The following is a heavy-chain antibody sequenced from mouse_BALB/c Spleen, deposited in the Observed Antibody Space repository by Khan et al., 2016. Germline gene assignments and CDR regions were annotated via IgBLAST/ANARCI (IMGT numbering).Heavy chain of an antibody. CDR3: ARDSHGYDN. CDR2: IRNKANGYTK. V-gene: IGHV7-3*02. Sequence: EVELVESGGGLVQPGGSLRLPCATSGFTFTDYYMSWVRQPPGKALEWLGFIRNKANGYTKEYSASVKGRFTISRHNAQRILYLQMNPLGAEDSATYYCARDSHGYDNWGQGTTLTVSS. J-gene: IGHJ2*01. CDR1: GFTFTDYY. D-gene: IGHD2-2*01.